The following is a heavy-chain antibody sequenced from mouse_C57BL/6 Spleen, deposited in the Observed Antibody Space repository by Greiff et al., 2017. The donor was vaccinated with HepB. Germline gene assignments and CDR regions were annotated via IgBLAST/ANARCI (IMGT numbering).Heavy chain of an antibody. J-gene: IGHJ1*03. Sequence: EVHLVESGGGLVKPGGSLKLSCAASGFTFSDYGMHWVRQAPEKGLEWVAYISSGSSTIYYADTVKGRFTISSDNAKNTLFRQMTSLRAEYTAMDYCARTWARDCYFDVWGTGTTVTVSS. CDR2: ISSGSSTI. V-gene: IGHV5-17*01. CDR1: GFTFSDYG. CDR3: ARTWARDCYFDV. D-gene: IGHD3-3*01.